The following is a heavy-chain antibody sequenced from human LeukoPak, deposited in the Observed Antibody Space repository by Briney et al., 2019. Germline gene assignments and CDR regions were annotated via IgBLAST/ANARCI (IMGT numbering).Heavy chain of an antibody. Sequence: SETLSLICTVSGGTISSYYWSWIRQPAGKGLEWIGRIYTSGSTNYNPSLKSRVTMSVDTSKNQFSLKLSSVTAADTAVYYCARDGYSYGYSLLDYWGQGTLVTVSS. CDR1: GGTISSYY. J-gene: IGHJ4*02. D-gene: IGHD5-18*01. CDR3: ARDGYSYGYSLLDY. V-gene: IGHV4-4*07. CDR2: IYTSGST.